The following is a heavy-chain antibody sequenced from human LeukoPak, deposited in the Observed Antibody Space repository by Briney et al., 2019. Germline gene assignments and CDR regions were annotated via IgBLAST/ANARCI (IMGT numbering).Heavy chain of an antibody. CDR1: GFTFSNYN. D-gene: IGHD2-2*01. J-gene: IGHJ6*03. Sequence: GGSLRLSCVASGFTFSNYNMNWVRQAPGKGLEWVSSISGSGTYIYYADSLKGRFTISRDNSKNTLYLQMNSLRAEDTAVYYCARERRDIVVVPATYTDYYYYYMDVWGKGTTVTVSS. CDR2: ISGSGTYI. V-gene: IGHV3-21*04. CDR3: ARERRDIVVVPATYTDYYYYYMDV.